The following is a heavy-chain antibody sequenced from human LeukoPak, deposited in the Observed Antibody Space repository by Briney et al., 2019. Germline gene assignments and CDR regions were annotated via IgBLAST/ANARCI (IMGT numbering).Heavy chain of an antibody. J-gene: IGHJ4*02. CDR3: AKAPILTGYLAYFDY. V-gene: IGHV3-23*01. Sequence: GGSLRLSCAASGFTFSSYAMSWVRQAPGKGLEWVLAIIVSGGSTYYAAPVKGRFTISRDNSKNTLYLQMNSLRAEDTAVYYCAKAPILTGYLAYFDYWGQGTLVTVSS. CDR1: GFTFSSYA. CDR2: IIVSGGST. D-gene: IGHD3-9*01.